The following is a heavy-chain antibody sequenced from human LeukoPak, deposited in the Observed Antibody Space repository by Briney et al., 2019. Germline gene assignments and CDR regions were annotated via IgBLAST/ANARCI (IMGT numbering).Heavy chain of an antibody. CDR2: IIPIVGIA. V-gene: IGHV1-69*04. J-gene: IGHJ4*02. CDR1: GGTFSSYT. D-gene: IGHD2-2*02. CDR3: ARDRYCSSTSCYTFDY. Sequence: SVKVSCKASGGTFSSYTISWVRQAPGQGLEWMGRIIPIVGIANYAQKFQGRVTITADKSTNTAYMELSSLRSEDTAVYYCARDRYCSSTSCYTFDYWGQGTLVTVSS.